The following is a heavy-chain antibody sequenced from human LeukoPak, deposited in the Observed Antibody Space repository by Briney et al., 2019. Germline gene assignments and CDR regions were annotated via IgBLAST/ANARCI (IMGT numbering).Heavy chain of an antibody. CDR2: ISYDGSNK. CDR1: GFTSSSYA. CDR3: ARVSSYGNNWLDP. Sequence: PGRSLRLTCAASGFTSSSYAMHWVRQAPGKGLEWVAVISYDGSNKYYADSVKGRFTISRDNSKNTLYLQMNSLRAEDTAVYYCARVSSYGNNWLDPWGQGTLVTVSS. V-gene: IGHV3-30-3*01. J-gene: IGHJ5*02. D-gene: IGHD5-18*01.